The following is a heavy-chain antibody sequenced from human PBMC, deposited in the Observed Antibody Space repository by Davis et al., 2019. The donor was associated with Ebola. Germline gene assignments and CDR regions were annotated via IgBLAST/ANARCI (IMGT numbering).Heavy chain of an antibody. CDR3: AREGYCSGGSCYYFDY. J-gene: IGHJ4*02. D-gene: IGHD2-15*01. Sequence: GESLKISCAASGFTFSSYWMHWVRQAPGKGLVWVSRINSDGSSTSYADSVKGRFTISRDNATNTLYLQMNSLRAEDTAVYYCAREGYCSGGSCYYFDYWGQGTLVTVSS. CDR2: INSDGSST. V-gene: IGHV3-74*01. CDR1: GFTFSSYW.